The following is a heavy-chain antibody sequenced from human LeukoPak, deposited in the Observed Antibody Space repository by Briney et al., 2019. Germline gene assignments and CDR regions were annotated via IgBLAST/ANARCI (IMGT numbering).Heavy chain of an antibody. CDR2: ISSSSSTI. J-gene: IGHJ6*03. Sequence: GGTLRLSCAASGFAFSDHYMDWVRQAPGKGLEWVSYISSSSSTIYYADSVKGRFTISRDNAKNSLYLQMNSLRAEDTAVYYCARFYYMDVWGKGTTVTVSS. CDR3: ARFYYMDV. V-gene: IGHV3-48*01. CDR1: GFAFSDHY.